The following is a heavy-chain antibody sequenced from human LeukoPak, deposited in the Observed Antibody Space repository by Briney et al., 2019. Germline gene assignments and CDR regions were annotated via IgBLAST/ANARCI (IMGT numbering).Heavy chain of an antibody. CDR1: GFIFSNYW. Sequence: PGGSLRLSCAASGFIFSNYWMNWVRQAPGKGLEWVSAISGSGGSTYYADSVKGRFTISRDNSKNTLYLQMNSLRAEDTAVYYCAKTWGIVVVPAAMWNPNPFDYWGQGTLVTVSS. J-gene: IGHJ4*02. D-gene: IGHD2-2*01. CDR3: AKTWGIVVVPAAMWNPNPFDY. CDR2: ISGSGGST. V-gene: IGHV3-23*01.